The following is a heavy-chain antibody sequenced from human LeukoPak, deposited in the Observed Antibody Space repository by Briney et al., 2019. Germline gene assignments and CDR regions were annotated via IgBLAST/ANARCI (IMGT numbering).Heavy chain of an antibody. CDR2: IDYSGRT. CDR3: ARGFSGVGTVDP. Sequence: SQTLSLTCTVSGGSISSVDYYWGCIRQPPGKGLEWIVYIDYSGRTYTNPSLRSRAPISVDTSKNQFSLKLSSVTTADTAVYYCARGFSGVGTVDPWGQGTLVTVSS. CDR1: GGSISSVDYY. V-gene: IGHV4-30-4*01. J-gene: IGHJ5*02. D-gene: IGHD5-12*01.